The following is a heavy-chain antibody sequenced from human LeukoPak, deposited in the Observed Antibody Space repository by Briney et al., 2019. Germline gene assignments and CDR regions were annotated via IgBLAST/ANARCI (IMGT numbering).Heavy chain of an antibody. V-gene: IGHV3-7*01. D-gene: IGHD2-15*01. Sequence: GGSLRLSCAASGFTFSSYWMSWVRQAPGKGREWVANIKQDGSEKNYVDSVKGRFTISRDNAKNSLYLQMNSLRDEDTAVYYCASRYCSGGSCYFVYWGQGTLVTVSS. CDR2: IKQDGSEK. CDR3: ASRYCSGGSCYFVY. CDR1: GFTFSSYW. J-gene: IGHJ4*02.